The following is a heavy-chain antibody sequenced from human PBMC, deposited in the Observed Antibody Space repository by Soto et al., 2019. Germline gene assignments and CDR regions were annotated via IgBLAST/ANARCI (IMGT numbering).Heavy chain of an antibody. D-gene: IGHD5-18*01. Sequence: GGSLRLSCAVSGVTLSDVWMNWVRQAPGKGPEWVGRIKSQTDGGTTDYAAPVKGRFTISRDDSENTLYLQMNSLKSEDAAVYYCSHGYYQYFNSWGQGTLVTVS. V-gene: IGHV3-15*07. CDR3: SHGYYQYFNS. CDR1: GVTLSDVW. J-gene: IGHJ4*02. CDR2: IKSQTDGGTT.